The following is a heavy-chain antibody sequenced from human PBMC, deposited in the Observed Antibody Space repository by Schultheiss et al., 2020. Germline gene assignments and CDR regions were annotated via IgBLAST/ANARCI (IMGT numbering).Heavy chain of an antibody. Sequence: SETLSLTCAVSGGSISSGGYSWSWIRQPPGKGLEWIGYIYHSGSTYYNPSLKSRVTISVDKSKNQFSLKLSSVTAADTAVYYCARDLTVDWGQGTLVTVSS. CDR1: GGSISSGGYS. J-gene: IGHJ4*02. CDR2: IYHSGST. CDR3: ARDLTVD. D-gene: IGHD2-21*02. V-gene: IGHV4-30-2*01.